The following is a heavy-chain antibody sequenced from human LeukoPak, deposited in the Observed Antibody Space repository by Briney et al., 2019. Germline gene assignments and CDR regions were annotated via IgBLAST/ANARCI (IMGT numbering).Heavy chain of an antibody. D-gene: IGHD3-10*01. CDR1: GGSISSYY. CDR3: ARDYSYYYGSGSFDYYYYYMDV. Sequence: SETPSLTCTVSGGSISSYYWSWIRQPAGKGLEWIGRIHTSGSTNYNPSLKSRVTMSVDTSKNQFSLKLSSVTAADTAVYYCARDYSYYYGSGSFDYYYYYMDVWGKGTTVTVSS. CDR2: IHTSGST. V-gene: IGHV4-4*07. J-gene: IGHJ6*03.